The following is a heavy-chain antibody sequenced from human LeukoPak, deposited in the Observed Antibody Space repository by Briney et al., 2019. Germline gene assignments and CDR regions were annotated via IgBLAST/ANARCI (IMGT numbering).Heavy chain of an antibody. V-gene: IGHV5-51*01. Sequence: GESLKISCKGSGYSFTNYWIGWVRQLPGKGLEWMGIIYPGDSNTRYSPSFQGQVTISADKAITTAYLQWSSLKASDTAMYYCARGPYSSSTSCYSPYYSYYMDVWGKGTTVTVS. CDR2: IYPGDSNT. J-gene: IGHJ6*03. CDR3: ARGPYSSSTSCYSPYYSYYMDV. D-gene: IGHD2-2*01. CDR1: GYSFTNYW.